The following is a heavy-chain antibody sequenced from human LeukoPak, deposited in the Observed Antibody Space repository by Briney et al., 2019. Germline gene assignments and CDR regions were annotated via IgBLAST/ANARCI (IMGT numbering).Heavy chain of an antibody. J-gene: IGHJ4*02. Sequence: SETLSLTCTVSGGSISSYYSRWIRQPPGKGLEWIGYIYYSGSTNYNPSLKSRVTISVDTSKNQFSLKLSSVTAADTAVYYCARGQWELLQPYDYLGQGTLVTVSS. CDR1: GGSISSYY. CDR2: IYYSGST. V-gene: IGHV4-59*01. D-gene: IGHD1-26*01. CDR3: ARGQWELLQPYDY.